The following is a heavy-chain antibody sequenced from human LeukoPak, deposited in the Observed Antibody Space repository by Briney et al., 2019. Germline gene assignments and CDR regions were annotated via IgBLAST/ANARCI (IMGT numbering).Heavy chain of an antibody. CDR3: ARDKIAGATLFDY. CDR1: YW. J-gene: IGHJ4*02. D-gene: IGHD1-26*01. Sequence: YWXXXVRQAPGKGLEWVANIKQDGSEKYYVDSVKGRFTISRDNAKNSLYLQMNSLRAEDTAVYYCARDKIAGATLFDYWGQGTLVTVSS. V-gene: IGHV3-7*01. CDR2: IKQDGSEK.